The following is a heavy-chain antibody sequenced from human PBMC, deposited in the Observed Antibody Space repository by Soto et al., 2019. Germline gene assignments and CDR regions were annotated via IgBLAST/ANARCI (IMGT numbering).Heavy chain of an antibody. Sequence: SETLSLTCSVSGGSISSDDYYWTWIRQTPGQGLEWIGEINHSGTTNYNPSLRSRITMSVDTSKKEFSLKLTSVTAADTAVYYCARGWRFDPWGQGTLVTVSS. CDR1: GGSISSDDYY. D-gene: IGHD3-3*01. J-gene: IGHJ5*02. CDR2: INHSGTT. CDR3: ARGWRFDP. V-gene: IGHV4-30-4*01.